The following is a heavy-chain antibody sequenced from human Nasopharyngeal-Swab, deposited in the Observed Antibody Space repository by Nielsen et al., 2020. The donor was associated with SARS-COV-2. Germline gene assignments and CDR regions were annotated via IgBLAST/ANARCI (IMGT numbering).Heavy chain of an antibody. J-gene: IGHJ4*02. Sequence: GESLKISCAASGFTFSRYWMHWVRLPPGKGLEWVSQLDVDGRRTTYADSVKGRFTISRDNAKNSLFLQMNSLRVADTAVYYCARLLEVGGTPLDYWGQGTLVSVSS. CDR2: LDVDGRRT. V-gene: IGHV3-74*01. D-gene: IGHD6-19*01. CDR1: GFTFSRYW. CDR3: ARLLEVGGTPLDY.